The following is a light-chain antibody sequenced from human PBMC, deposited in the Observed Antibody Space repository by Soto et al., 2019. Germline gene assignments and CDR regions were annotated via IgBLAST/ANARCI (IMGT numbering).Light chain of an antibody. J-gene: IGKJ1*01. Sequence: DIQMTQSPSTLSASVGDRVTITCRASQSISSSLAWYQQKPGKAPKLLIYKASSLESGVPSRFSGSGSGTEFTLTISSLQPDDFATYHCQQYNSFWTFGQGTKVEIK. CDR2: KAS. V-gene: IGKV1-5*03. CDR1: QSISSS. CDR3: QQYNSFWT.